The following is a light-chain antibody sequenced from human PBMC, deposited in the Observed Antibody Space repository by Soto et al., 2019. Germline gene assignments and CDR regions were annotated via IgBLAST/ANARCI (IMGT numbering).Light chain of an antibody. V-gene: IGLV2-11*01. J-gene: IGLJ1*01. Sequence: SSLAQPRSVSRSPLHSVTISCTGTSSDIGSYNFVSCHQQHPGKAPKLMIYDVAKRPSGVPDRFSGSKSGNTASLTISGLQAEDKADYYCCTFAGRYSYVFGSGTKVTVL. CDR3: CTFAGRYSYV. CDR2: DVA. CDR1: SSDIGSYNF.